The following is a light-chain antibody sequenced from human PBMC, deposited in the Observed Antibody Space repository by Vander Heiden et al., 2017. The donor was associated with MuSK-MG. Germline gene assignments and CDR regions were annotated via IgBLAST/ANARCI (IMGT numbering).Light chain of an antibody. J-gene: IGKJ5*01. Sequence: EIVLTQSPATLSLSPGERATLSCRASQSVSSYLAWYQQKPGQAPRLLLYDASNRATGIPARFSGSGSGTDFTLTMRSLEPEDFAVYYCQHGSNGPGITFGHGTRLEIK. V-gene: IGKV3-11*01. CDR1: QSVSSY. CDR3: QHGSNGPGIT. CDR2: DAS.